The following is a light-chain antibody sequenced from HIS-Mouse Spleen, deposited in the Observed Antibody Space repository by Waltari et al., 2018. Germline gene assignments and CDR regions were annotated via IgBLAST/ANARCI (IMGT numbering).Light chain of an antibody. V-gene: IGLV2-23*01. CDR1: RSDVGSYNL. CDR2: EGS. Sequence: QSALTQPASVSGSPGQSITIPCPGTRSDVGSYNLVPWYQQHPGKAPKLMIYEGSKRPSGVSNRFSGSKSGNTASLTISGLQAEDEADYYCCSYAGSSTSVVFGGGTKLTVL. CDR3: CSYAGSSTSVV. J-gene: IGLJ2*01.